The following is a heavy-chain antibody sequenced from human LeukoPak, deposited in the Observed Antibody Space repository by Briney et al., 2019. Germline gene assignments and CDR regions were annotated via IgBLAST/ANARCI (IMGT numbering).Heavy chain of an antibody. J-gene: IGHJ4*02. CDR3: ASDSGSSKGY. D-gene: IGHD1-26*01. V-gene: IGHV3-48*02. Sequence: GGSLRLSCSASGFTFSRYAMHWVRQAPGKGLEWVSYISSRSSTTYYADSVKGRFTISRDNAKNSLYLLMNTLRDDDTAVYYCASDSGSSKGYWGQGTLVTVSS. CDR1: GFTFSRYA. CDR2: ISSRSSTT.